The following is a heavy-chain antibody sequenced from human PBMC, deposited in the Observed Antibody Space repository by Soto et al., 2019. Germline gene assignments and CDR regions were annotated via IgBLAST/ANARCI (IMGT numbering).Heavy chain of an antibody. Sequence: SETLSLTCTVSGTSIRNYYWNWVRQPAGKGLEWIGRISISGTTNYNPSLKSRVTMSLDTSKNQFSLKLSSMTAADTAVYYCASLGPTVDYWGQGARVTVSS. CDR3: ASLGPTVDY. J-gene: IGHJ4*02. CDR1: GTSIRNYY. CDR2: ISISGTT. D-gene: IGHD1-26*01. V-gene: IGHV4-4*07.